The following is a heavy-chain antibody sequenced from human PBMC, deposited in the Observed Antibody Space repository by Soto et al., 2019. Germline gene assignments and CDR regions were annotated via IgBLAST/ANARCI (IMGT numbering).Heavy chain of an antibody. D-gene: IGHD6-6*01. CDR1: GFTFSIYG. CDR2: ISYDGGNK. CDR3: AKDGLEYSSSSSVDY. Sequence: PGGSLRLSCAASGFTFSIYGMHWVRQAPGKGLDWVAVISYDGGNKYYADSVKGRFTISRDNSKNTLDLQMNTLRDEDTALYYCAKDGLEYSSSSSVDYWGQGILVTVSS. V-gene: IGHV3-30*18. J-gene: IGHJ4*02.